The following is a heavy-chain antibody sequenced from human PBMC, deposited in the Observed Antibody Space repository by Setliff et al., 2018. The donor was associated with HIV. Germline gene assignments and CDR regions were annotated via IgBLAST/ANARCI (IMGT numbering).Heavy chain of an antibody. Sequence: SETLSLTCTVSGGSISSGRNYWSWIRQTAGKGLEWIGHIYTSGSTNYNPSLKSRVTISVDTSKNQFYLKLSSVTAADTAVYYCARILLYDSSAYFVNAFDIWGQGTVVTVS. V-gene: IGHV4-61*09. D-gene: IGHD3-22*01. J-gene: IGHJ3*02. CDR1: GGSISSGRNY. CDR3: ARILLYDSSAYFVNAFDI. CDR2: IYTSGST.